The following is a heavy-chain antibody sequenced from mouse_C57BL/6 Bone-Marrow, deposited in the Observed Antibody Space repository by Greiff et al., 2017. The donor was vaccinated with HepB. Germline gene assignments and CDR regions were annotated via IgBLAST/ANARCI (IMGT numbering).Heavy chain of an antibody. D-gene: IGHD1-1*01. CDR3: TRVRLDSITTVGNYAMGY. CDR2: ISSGGDYI. Sequence: DVQLVESGAGLVKPGGSLKLSCAASGFTFSSYAMSWVRQTPEKRLEWVAYISSGGDYIYYADTVKGRFTISRDNARNTLYLQRSSLKSEDTAMYYCTRVRLDSITTVGNYAMGYWGQGTSVTVSS. J-gene: IGHJ4*01. V-gene: IGHV5-9-1*02. CDR1: GFTFSSYA.